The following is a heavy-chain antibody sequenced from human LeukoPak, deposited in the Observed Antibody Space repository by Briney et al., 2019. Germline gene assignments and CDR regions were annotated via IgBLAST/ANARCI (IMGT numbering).Heavy chain of an antibody. CDR3: ASPSGNSLGGLDF. D-gene: IGHD3-16*01. CDR2: ILTGGNT. CDR1: GFTFSSYA. V-gene: IGHV3-66*01. J-gene: IGHJ4*02. Sequence: PGGSLRLSCAASGFTFSSYAMSWVRQAPGKGLEWVSAILTGGNTYYADSVKGKFTISRDSSKNTLYLQMDSLRAEDTAVYYCASPSGNSLGGLDFWGRGTLVTVSS.